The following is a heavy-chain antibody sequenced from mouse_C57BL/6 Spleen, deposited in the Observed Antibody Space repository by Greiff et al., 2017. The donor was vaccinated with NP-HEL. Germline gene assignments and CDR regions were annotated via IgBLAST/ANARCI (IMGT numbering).Heavy chain of an antibody. D-gene: IGHD2-12*01. V-gene: IGHV14-3*01. CDR2: IDPANGNT. CDR1: GFNIKNTY. CDR3: DLRYDENEGTEGWFAY. J-gene: IGHJ3*01. Sequence: VQLQQSVAELVRPGASVKLSCTASGFNIKNTYMHWVKQRPEQGLEWIGRIDPANGNTKYAPKFQGKATITADTSSNTAYLQLSSLTDEETAIDNGDLRYDENEGTEGWFAYWGKGTLVTVSA.